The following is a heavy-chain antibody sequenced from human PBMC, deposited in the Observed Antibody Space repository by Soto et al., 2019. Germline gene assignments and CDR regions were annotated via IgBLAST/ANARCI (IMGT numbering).Heavy chain of an antibody. Sequence: EVQLVESGGGLVKPGGSLRLSCAASGFTFSSYSMNWVRQAPGKGLEWVSSISSSSSYIYYADSVKGRFTISRDNAKNSRYLQMNSLRAEDSAVYYCARDRGHIVVGGAFDIWGQGTMVTVSS. CDR2: ISSSSSYI. CDR3: ARDRGHIVVGGAFDI. V-gene: IGHV3-21*01. J-gene: IGHJ3*02. D-gene: IGHD2-21*01. CDR1: GFTFSSYS.